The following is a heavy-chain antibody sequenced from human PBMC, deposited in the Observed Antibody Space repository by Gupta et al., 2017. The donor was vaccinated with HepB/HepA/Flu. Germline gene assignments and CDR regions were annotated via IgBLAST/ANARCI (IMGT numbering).Heavy chain of an antibody. V-gene: IGHV3-30-3*01. J-gene: IGHJ4*02. CDR3: ARDVGHAYFAY. CDR2: ISYDGSNK. CDR1: VFTFSSYA. Sequence: QVQLVESGGGVVQPGRSLRLSCAASVFTFSSYAMHWVRQAPGKGLEWVAVISYDGSNKYYADSVKGRFTISRDNSKNTLYLQMNSLRAEDTAVYYCARDVGHAYFAYWGQGTLVTVSS.